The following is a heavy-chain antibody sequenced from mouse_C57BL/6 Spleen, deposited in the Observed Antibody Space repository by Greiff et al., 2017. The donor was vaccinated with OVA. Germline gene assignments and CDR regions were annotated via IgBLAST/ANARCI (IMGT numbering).Heavy chain of an antibody. CDR2: SRNKANDYTT. CDR1: GFTFSDFY. V-gene: IGHV7-1*01. D-gene: IGHD2-1*01. CDR3: SRDAYGNYPSYAMDY. Sequence: DVMLVESGGGLVQSGRSLRLSCATSGFTFSDFYMEWVRQAPGKGLEWIAASRNKANDYTTEYSASVKGRVIVSRDTSQSILYLQMNALRAEDTAIYYCSRDAYGNYPSYAMDYWGQGTSVTVSS. J-gene: IGHJ4*01.